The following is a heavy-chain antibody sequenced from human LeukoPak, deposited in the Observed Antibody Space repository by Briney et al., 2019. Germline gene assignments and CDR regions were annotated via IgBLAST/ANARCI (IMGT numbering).Heavy chain of an antibody. Sequence: GGSLRLSCAASGFTFSNVWMSWVRQAPGKGLEWVGRIKSKTDGGTTDYAAPVKGRFTISRDDSKNTLYLQMNSLKTEDTAVYYCTTLPMEYYYYYGMDVWGQGTTLTVSS. D-gene: IGHD1-1*01. CDR3: TTLPMEYYYYYGMDV. V-gene: IGHV3-15*01. J-gene: IGHJ6*02. CDR1: GFTFSNVW. CDR2: IKSKTDGGTT.